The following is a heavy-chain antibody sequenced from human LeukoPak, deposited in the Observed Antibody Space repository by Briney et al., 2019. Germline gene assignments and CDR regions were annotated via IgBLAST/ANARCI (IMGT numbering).Heavy chain of an antibody. D-gene: IGHD3-10*01. CDR2: INPSGDST. Sequence: GASVKVSCKASGYTLTTHYMHWVRQAPGQGLEWMGIINPSGDSTTYAQKFQGRVTMTTDTSTSTAYMELRSLRSDDTAVYYCARANRPMIRGATAFDIWGQGTMVTVSS. CDR3: ARANRPMIRGATAFDI. CDR1: GYTLTTHY. V-gene: IGHV1-46*01. J-gene: IGHJ3*02.